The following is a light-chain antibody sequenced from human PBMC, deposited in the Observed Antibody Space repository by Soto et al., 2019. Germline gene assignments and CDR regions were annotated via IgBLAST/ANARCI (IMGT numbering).Light chain of an antibody. J-gene: IGKJ3*01. CDR1: QGISSY. V-gene: IGKV1-9*01. Sequence: DIQLTQSPSFLSASVGDRVTITCRASQGISSYLAWYQQKPGKAPKLLIYAASTLQSGVPSRFSGCGSGTEFTLTISSLQPEDFATYYCQQLNSYPRTFGPGTKVDIK. CDR3: QQLNSYPRT. CDR2: AAS.